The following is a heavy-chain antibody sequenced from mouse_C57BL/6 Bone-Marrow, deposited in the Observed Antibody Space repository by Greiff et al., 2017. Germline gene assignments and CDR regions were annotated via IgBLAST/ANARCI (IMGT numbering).Heavy chain of an antibody. Sequence: QVQLQQSGAELVKPGASVKLSCKASGYTFTSYWMHWVKQRPGQGLEWIGMIHPNSGSTNYNEKFKSKATLTVDKSSSTAYMQLSSLTSEDSAVYYCARYTDYYGSSYWYFDVWGTGTTVTVSS. J-gene: IGHJ1*03. CDR3: ARYTDYYGSSYWYFDV. CDR2: IHPNSGST. D-gene: IGHD1-1*01. V-gene: IGHV1-64*01. CDR1: GYTFTSYW.